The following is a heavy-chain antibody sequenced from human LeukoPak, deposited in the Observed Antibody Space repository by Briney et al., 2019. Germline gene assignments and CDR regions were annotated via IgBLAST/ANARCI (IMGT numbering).Heavy chain of an antibody. CDR2: FDPEDGET. V-gene: IGHV1-24*01. J-gene: IGHJ4*02. Sequence: ASVKVSCKVSGYTLTELSMHWVRQAPGKGLEWMGGFDPEDGETIYAQKSQGRVTMTEDTSTDTAYMELSSLRSEDTAVYYCATVKWELLGLHYWGQGTLVTVSS. D-gene: IGHD1-26*01. CDR1: GYTLTELS. CDR3: ATVKWELLGLHY.